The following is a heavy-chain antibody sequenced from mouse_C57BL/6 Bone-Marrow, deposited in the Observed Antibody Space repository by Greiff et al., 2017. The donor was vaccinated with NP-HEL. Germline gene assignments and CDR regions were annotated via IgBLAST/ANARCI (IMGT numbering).Heavy chain of an antibody. CDR3: ARPGALVDPPCWYFDV. D-gene: IGHD1-1*01. J-gene: IGHJ1*03. CDR1: GFTFSSYG. V-gene: IGHV5-6*02. CDR2: ISSGGSST. Sequence: EVKLVESGGDLVKPGGSLKLSCAASGFTFSSYGMYWVRQTPDKRLEWVATISSGGSSTYYPDSVKGRFTISRDTAKNTLYLQMSSLKSEDTAMYDCARPGALVDPPCWYFDVWGTGTTVTVSS.